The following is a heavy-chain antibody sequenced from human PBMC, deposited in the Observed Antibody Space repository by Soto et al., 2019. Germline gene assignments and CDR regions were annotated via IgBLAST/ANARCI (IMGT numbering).Heavy chain of an antibody. CDR2: IYYSGRT. CDR1: GGSISSGGYY. CDR3: ASPGGYSGSYYIYYGMDV. Sequence: PSETLSLTCTVSGGSISSGGYYWSWIRQHPGKGLEWIGYIYYSGRTYYNPSLKSRLTISVDTSKNQFSLKLSSVTAADTAVYYCASPGGYSGSYYIYYGMDVWGQGTTLTVSS. V-gene: IGHV4-31*03. J-gene: IGHJ6*02. D-gene: IGHD1-26*01.